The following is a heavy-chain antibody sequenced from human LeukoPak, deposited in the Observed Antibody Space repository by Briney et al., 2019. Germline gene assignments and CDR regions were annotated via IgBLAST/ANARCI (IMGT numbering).Heavy chain of an antibody. D-gene: IGHD5-18*01. CDR2: IYTSGST. V-gene: IGHV4-4*07. Sequence: SETLSLTCTVSGGSISSYYWSWIRQPAGKGLEWIGRIYTSGSTNYNPSLKSRVTMSVDTSKNQFSLKLSSVTAADTAVYYCARDLGGYCYTYYYYYMDVWGKGTTVTVSS. J-gene: IGHJ6*03. CDR1: GGSISSYY. CDR3: ARDLGGYCYTYYYYYMDV.